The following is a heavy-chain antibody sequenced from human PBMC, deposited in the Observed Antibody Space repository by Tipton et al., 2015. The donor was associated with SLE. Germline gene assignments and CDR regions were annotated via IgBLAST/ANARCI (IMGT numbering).Heavy chain of an antibody. Sequence: SLRLSCAASGFTFSSYWMSWVRQAPGKGLEWVSAISGSGGSTYYADSVKGRFTISRDNAKNSLYLQMNSLRAEDTAVYYCARLGYSSGWGYFDLWGRGTLVTVSS. D-gene: IGHD6-19*01. J-gene: IGHJ2*01. CDR2: ISGSGGST. V-gene: IGHV3-23*01. CDR3: ARLGYSSGWGYFDL. CDR1: GFTFSSYW.